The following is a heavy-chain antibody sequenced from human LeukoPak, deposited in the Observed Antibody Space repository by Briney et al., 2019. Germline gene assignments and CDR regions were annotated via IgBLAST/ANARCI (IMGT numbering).Heavy chain of an antibody. CDR3: ARETDYGDYEAFDP. V-gene: IGHV3-53*01. CDR2: IYSGGST. CDR1: GFTVSSNY. J-gene: IGHJ5*02. D-gene: IGHD4-17*01. Sequence: GGSLRLSCAASGFTVSSNYMSWVRQAPGKGLEWVSVIYSGGSTYYADSVKGRFTISRDNSKSTLYLQMNSLRAEDTAVYYCARETDYGDYEAFDPWGQGTLVTVSS.